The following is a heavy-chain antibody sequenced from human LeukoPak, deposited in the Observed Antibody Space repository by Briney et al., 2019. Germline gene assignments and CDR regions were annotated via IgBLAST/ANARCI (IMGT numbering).Heavy chain of an antibody. J-gene: IGHJ5*02. V-gene: IGHV1-18*01. CDR1: GYTFSSYG. CDR3: ERDLKYNILTGFRSSLGFDP. Sequence: ASVKVSCKASGYTFSSYGSSGVRQAPGQGLEGMGWISAYNGNKNYAQKFQDRVTMTTDTYTTTAYMELRILRSDDTAMYYCERDLKYNILTGFRSSLGFDPWGQGTLVTVSS. D-gene: IGHD3-9*01. CDR2: ISAYNGNK.